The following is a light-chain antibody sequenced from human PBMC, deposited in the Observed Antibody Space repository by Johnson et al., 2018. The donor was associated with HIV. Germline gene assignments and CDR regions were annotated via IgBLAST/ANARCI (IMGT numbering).Light chain of an antibody. CDR1: SSNIGNNY. CDR2: ENN. Sequence: QSVLTQPPSVSAAPGQKVTISCSGSSSNIGNNYVSWYQQLPGTAPKLLIYENNKRPSGIPDRFSGSKSGTSATLGIPGLRTGDEAYYYCGTWDSSLSAGYVFGTGTKVTVL. J-gene: IGLJ1*01. CDR3: GTWDSSLSAGYV. V-gene: IGLV1-51*02.